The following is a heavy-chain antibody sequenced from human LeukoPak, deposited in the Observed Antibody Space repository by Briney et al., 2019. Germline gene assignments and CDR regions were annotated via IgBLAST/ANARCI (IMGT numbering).Heavy chain of an antibody. V-gene: IGHV3-21*01. CDR1: GFTFSSYS. Sequence: GGSLRLSCAASGFTFSSYSMNWVRQAPGKGLEWVSSISSSSSYIYYADSVKGRFTISRDNAKNSLYLQMNSLRAEDTAVYYCARDTACGGDCYSLDAFDIWGQGTMVTVSS. CDR2: ISSSSSYI. CDR3: ARDTACGGDCYSLDAFDI. D-gene: IGHD2-21*02. J-gene: IGHJ3*02.